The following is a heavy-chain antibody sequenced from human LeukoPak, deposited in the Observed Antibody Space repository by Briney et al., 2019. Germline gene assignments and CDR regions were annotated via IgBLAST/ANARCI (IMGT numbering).Heavy chain of an antibody. D-gene: IGHD2-21*02. Sequence: PSETLSLTCTVSAGSISSSSYYWGWIRQPPGKGLEWIGSIFYSGSTYYNPFLKSRVAISVDTSKNQFSLNLSSVTAADTAVYYCARHGHHGDHDYWGQGTLVTVSS. J-gene: IGHJ4*02. CDR3: ARHGHHGDHDY. CDR1: AGSISSSSYY. V-gene: IGHV4-39*01. CDR2: IFYSGST.